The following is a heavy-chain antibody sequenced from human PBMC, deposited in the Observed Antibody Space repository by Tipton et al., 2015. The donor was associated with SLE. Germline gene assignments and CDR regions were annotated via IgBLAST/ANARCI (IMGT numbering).Heavy chain of an antibody. Sequence: TLSLTCAVSGGSISSGYYWGWIRQPPGKGLEWIGSIYHSGSTYYNPSLKSRVTISVDTSKNQFSLKLSSVTAADTAVYYCARDGYSSGWLDAFDIWGQGTMVTVSS. CDR2: IYHSGST. V-gene: IGHV4-38-2*02. D-gene: IGHD6-19*01. CDR3: ARDGYSSGWLDAFDI. J-gene: IGHJ3*02. CDR1: GGSISSGYY.